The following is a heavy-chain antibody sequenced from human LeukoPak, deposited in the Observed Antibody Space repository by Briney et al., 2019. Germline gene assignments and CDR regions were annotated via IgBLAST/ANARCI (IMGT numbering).Heavy chain of an antibody. J-gene: IGHJ4*02. CDR3: ARGDDFSGDH. CDR1: GFTFSNFW. V-gene: IGHV3-7*04. CDR2: IHPEGNEK. D-gene: IGHD1-1*01. Sequence: GGSLRLSCAASGFTFSNFWMSWVRQAPGRGLEWVANIHPEGNEKYHVESVKGRFTISRDDAKNLLFLQMNGLRVEDTAVYYCARGDDFSGDHWGQGTLVTVSS.